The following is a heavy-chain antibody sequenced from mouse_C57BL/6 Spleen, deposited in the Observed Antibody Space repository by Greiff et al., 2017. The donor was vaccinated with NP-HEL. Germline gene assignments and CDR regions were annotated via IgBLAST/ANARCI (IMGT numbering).Heavy chain of an antibody. Sequence: EVQVVESGPVLVKPGASVKMSCKASGYTFTDYYMNWVKQSHGKSLEWIGVINPYNGGTSYNQKFKGKATLTVDKSSSTAYMELNSLTSEDSAVYYCARVGKTVPYAMDYWGQGTSVTVSS. V-gene: IGHV1-19*01. D-gene: IGHD3-3*01. CDR2: INPYNGGT. J-gene: IGHJ4*01. CDR1: GYTFTDYY. CDR3: ARVGKTVPYAMDY.